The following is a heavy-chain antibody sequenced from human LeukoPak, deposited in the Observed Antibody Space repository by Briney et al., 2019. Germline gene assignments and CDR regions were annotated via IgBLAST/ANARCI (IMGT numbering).Heavy chain of an antibody. CDR2: INEIRST. J-gene: IGHJ4*02. Sequence: PSETLSLTSAFQVGSFKGYYWGGTPHPQGKGRGWIGEINEIRSTKYNPSLKSRVTISVDTSRNQFSLKLNSVTAADTAVYYCARGPPVVYDVLTGYYRFDYWGQGTLVTVSS. D-gene: IGHD3-9*01. CDR1: VGSFKGYY. V-gene: IGHV4-34*01. CDR3: ARGPPVVYDVLTGYYRFDY.